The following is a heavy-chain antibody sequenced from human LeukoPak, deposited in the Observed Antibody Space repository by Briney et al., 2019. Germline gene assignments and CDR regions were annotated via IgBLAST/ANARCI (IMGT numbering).Heavy chain of an antibody. Sequence: RGSLRLSCAASGFTFSSYSMNWVRQAPGKGLEWVSSISSSSSYIYYADSVKGRFTISRDNAKNSLYLQMNSLRAEDTAVYYCARLSPSGWYGYFQQWGQGTRVTVSA. CDR2: ISSSSSYI. V-gene: IGHV3-21*01. J-gene: IGHJ1*01. CDR3: ARLSPSGWYGYFQQ. CDR1: GFTFSSYS. D-gene: IGHD6-19*01.